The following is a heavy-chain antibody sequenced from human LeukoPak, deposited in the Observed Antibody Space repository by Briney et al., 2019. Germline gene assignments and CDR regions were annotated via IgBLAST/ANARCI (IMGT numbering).Heavy chain of an antibody. CDR2: ISYDGSNK. J-gene: IGHJ4*02. D-gene: IGHD6-6*01. CDR1: GFTFSSYG. CDR3: AKGHIAYSSSSRFDY. V-gene: IGHV3-30*18. Sequence: PGGSLRLSCAASGFTFSSYGMHWVRQAPGKGLEWVAVISYDGSNKYYADSVKGRFTISRDNSKNTLYLQMNSQRAEDTAVYYCAKGHIAYSSSSRFDYWGQGTLVTVSS.